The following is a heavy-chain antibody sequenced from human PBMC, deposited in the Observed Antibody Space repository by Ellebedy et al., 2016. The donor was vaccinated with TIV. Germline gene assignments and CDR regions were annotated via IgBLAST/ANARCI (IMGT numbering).Heavy chain of an antibody. Sequence: GGSLRLSCAASGFNFRSYWMTWVRRAPGKGLEWVAKIRQEGDEIYYVESVKGRFTISRDNAKNSLFLQMNSLRVEDTAVYYCARRASYGDYAVQVNPWFDPWGQGTLVTVSP. V-gene: IGHV3-7*01. CDR2: IRQEGDEI. CDR3: ARRASYGDYAVQVNPWFDP. J-gene: IGHJ5*02. CDR1: GFNFRSYW. D-gene: IGHD4-17*01.